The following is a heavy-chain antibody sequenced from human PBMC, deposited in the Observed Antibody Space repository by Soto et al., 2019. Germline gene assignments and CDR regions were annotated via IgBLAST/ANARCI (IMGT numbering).Heavy chain of an antibody. Sequence: QVQLVESGGGVVQPGRSLRLSCAASGFTFSSYGMHWVRQAPGKGLEWVAVISYDGSNKYYADSVKGRFTISRDNSKNTLYLQMNSLRAEDTAVYYCAKDQMAIAVAGYFDYWGQGTLVTVSS. D-gene: IGHD6-19*01. CDR3: AKDQMAIAVAGYFDY. CDR2: ISYDGSNK. CDR1: GFTFSSYG. V-gene: IGHV3-30*18. J-gene: IGHJ4*02.